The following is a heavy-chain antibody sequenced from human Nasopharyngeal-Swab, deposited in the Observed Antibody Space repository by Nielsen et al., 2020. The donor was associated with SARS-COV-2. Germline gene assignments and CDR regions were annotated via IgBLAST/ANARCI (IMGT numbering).Heavy chain of an antibody. J-gene: IGHJ4*02. Sequence: GESLKISCAGSAFTFSHYAMSWVRQAPGKGLEWVSAISGSGDNTYYADSVKGRFTISRDNPKNMLYLQMNSLRAEDTAVYYCAKPHLRYYDWLLFDYWGQGTLVTVSS. CDR3: AKPHLRYYDWLLFDY. V-gene: IGHV3-23*01. CDR2: ISGSGDNT. CDR1: AFTFSHYA. D-gene: IGHD3-9*01.